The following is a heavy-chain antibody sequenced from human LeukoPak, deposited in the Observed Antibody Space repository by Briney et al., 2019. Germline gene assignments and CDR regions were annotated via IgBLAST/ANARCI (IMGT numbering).Heavy chain of an antibody. D-gene: IGHD3-22*01. CDR2: IYYSGST. V-gene: IGHV4-59*08. Sequence: SETLSLTCTVSGGSISSYYWSWIRQPPGKGLEWIGYIYYSGSTNYNPSLKSRVTISVDTSKNQFSLKLSSVTAADTAVYYYARHRKYYYDSSGYDDYWGQGTLVTVSP. J-gene: IGHJ4*02. CDR1: GGSISSYY. CDR3: ARHRKYYYDSSGYDDY.